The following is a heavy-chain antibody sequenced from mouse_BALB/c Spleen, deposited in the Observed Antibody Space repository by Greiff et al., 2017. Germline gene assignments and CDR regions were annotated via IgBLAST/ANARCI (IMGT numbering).Heavy chain of an antibody. D-gene: IGHD5-1*01. CDR3: ARYLPGDYYAMDY. CDR2: ISSGSSTI. J-gene: IGHJ4*01. CDR1: GFTFSSFG. V-gene: IGHV5-17*02. Sequence: EVKLMESGGGLVQPGGSRKLSCAASGFTFSSFGMHWVRQAPEKGLEWVAYISSGSSTIYYADTVKGRFTISRDNPKNTLFLQMTSLRSEDTAMYYCARYLPGDYYAMDYWGQGTSVTVSS.